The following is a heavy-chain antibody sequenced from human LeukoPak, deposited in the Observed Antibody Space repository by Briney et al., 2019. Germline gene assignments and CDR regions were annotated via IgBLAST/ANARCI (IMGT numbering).Heavy chain of an antibody. CDR2: IYSSGST. Sequence: PSETLSPTCTVSGGSITDYFWTWIRQPAGKGLEWIGRIYSSGSTNYNPSLKSRVTMSVDTSENQFSLKLSSVTAADTAVYYCARGVADLNYWGQGTLVTVSS. CDR3: ARGVADLNY. J-gene: IGHJ4*02. V-gene: IGHV4-4*07. CDR1: GGSITDYF.